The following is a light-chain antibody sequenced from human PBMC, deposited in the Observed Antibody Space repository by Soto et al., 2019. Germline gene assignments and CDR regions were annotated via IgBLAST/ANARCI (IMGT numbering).Light chain of an antibody. V-gene: IGLV2-14*01. J-gene: IGLJ3*02. CDR3: NSYTTTGTWV. Sequence: QSVLTQPASVSGSPGQSITISCTGTSSNIGAYNYVSWYQQHPDKVPKLLIYEVSNRPSGVSNRFSGSKSGNTASLTISGLQAEDEADYYCNSYTTTGTWVFGGGTKVTVL. CDR2: EVS. CDR1: SSNIGAYNY.